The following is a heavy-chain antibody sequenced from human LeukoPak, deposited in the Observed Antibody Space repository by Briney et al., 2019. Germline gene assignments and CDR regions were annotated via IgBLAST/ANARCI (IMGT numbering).Heavy chain of an antibody. CDR3: ARIGTHDAFDI. D-gene: IGHD1-1*01. CDR2: INHSGST. CDR1: GGSFSGYY. J-gene: IGHJ3*02. Sequence: SETLSLTCAVYGGSFSGYYWNWIRQPPGKGLEWIGEINHSGSTNYNPSLKSRVTISVDTSKNQFSLKLSSVTAADTAVYYCARIGTHDAFDIWGQGTMVTVSS. V-gene: IGHV4-34*01.